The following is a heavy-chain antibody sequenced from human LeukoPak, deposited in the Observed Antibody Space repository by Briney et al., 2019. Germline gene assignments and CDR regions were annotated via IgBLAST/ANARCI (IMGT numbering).Heavy chain of an antibody. D-gene: IGHD4-23*01. CDR2: MNPNSGNT. Sequence: GASVKVSCKASGYTFTSYGISWVRQAPGQGLEWMGWMNPNSGNTGYAQKFQGRVTMTRNTSISTAYMELSSLRSEDTAVYYCANYGGRRERAFDIWGQGTMVTVSS. CDR1: GYTFTSYG. V-gene: IGHV1-8*02. J-gene: IGHJ3*02. CDR3: ANYGGRRERAFDI.